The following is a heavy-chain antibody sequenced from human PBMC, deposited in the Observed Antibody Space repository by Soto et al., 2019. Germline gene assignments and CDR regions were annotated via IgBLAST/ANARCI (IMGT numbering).Heavy chain of an antibody. CDR2: INHSGST. Sequence: QVQLQQWGAGLLKPSETLSLTCAVYGGSFSGYYWSWIRQPPGKGLEWIGEINHSGSTNYNPSLKSRVTISVDTSKNQFYLKLSSVTAADTAVYYCARGRSGSPGGFDYWGQGTLVTVSS. CDR3: ARGRSGSPGGFDY. CDR1: GGSFSGYY. J-gene: IGHJ4*02. D-gene: IGHD1-26*01. V-gene: IGHV4-34*01.